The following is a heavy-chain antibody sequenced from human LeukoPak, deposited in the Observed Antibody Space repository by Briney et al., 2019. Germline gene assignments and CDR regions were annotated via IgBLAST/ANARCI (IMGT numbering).Heavy chain of an antibody. CDR1: GYTFTSYG. V-gene: IGHV1-18*01. D-gene: IGHD5-24*01. J-gene: IGHJ4*02. CDR2: ISAYNGNT. Sequence: VASVTVSCKASGYTFTSYGISWVRRAPGQGLEWMGWISAYNGNTNYAQKLQGRVTMTTDTSTSTAYMELSSLRSEDTAVYYCATHGGGYNFNRFDYWGQGTLVTVSS. CDR3: ATHGGGYNFNRFDY.